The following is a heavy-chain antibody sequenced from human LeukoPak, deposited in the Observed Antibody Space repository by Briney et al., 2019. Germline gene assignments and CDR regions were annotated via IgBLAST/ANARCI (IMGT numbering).Heavy chain of an antibody. CDR1: GFTFSRYA. D-gene: IGHD3-10*01. Sequence: GGSLRLSCAASGFTFSRYAMNWVRQAPWKGLEWVSSISTTSSSSYIHYADSMKGRFTISRDNAKSSLYLQMNSLRAEDTAVYYCARVMAGYSYMDVWGKGTTVTVSS. J-gene: IGHJ6*03. CDR3: ARVMAGYSYMDV. V-gene: IGHV3-21*01. CDR2: ISTTSSSSYI.